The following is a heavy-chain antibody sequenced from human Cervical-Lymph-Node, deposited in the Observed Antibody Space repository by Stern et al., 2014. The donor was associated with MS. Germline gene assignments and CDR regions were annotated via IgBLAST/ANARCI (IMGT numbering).Heavy chain of an antibody. CDR2: INGNNGNW. CDR3: ATGRAGNTFSYWYYGMDV. Sequence: QVQLVQSGAEVKKPGASVKVSCKASGYSFIGHYMHWVRQAPGQGLEWMGWINGNNGNWKTTQKFQGRVTMTRDTSIGTVYMELSRLTSDDTAVYYCATGRAGNTFSYWYYGMDVWGQGTTVIVSS. CDR1: GYSFIGHY. V-gene: IGHV1-2*02. D-gene: IGHD1-7*01. J-gene: IGHJ6*02.